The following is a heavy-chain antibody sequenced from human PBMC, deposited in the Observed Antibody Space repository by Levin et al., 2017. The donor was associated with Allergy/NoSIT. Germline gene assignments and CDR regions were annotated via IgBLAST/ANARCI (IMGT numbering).Heavy chain of an antibody. Sequence: ASVKVSCKTSGYTFTTYGISWVRQAPGQGLEWMGWISAHNGNTAYAPNLRARVTMTTDTSTNTANIELRSLRSDDTAVYYCARVAINYYGSGFYYTLQERFYFDYWGQGTPVTVSS. V-gene: IGHV1-18*01. CDR2: ISAHNGNT. CDR3: ARVAINYYGSGFYYTLQERFYFDY. CDR1: GYTFTTYG. D-gene: IGHD3-10*01. J-gene: IGHJ4*02.